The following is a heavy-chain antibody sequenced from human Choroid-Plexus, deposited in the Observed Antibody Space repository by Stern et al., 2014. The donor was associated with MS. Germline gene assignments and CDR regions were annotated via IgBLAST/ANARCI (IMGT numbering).Heavy chain of an antibody. Sequence: QLVQSGAEVKKPWASVKVSCKTSGYIFTGYYIHWVRQAPGQGLEWMAWINPNTGGPKYAQKFQGRVTMSRDTSISTAYVELSSLTSDDTAVYYCARDQRGITIFGVVTDYYYLGMDVWGQGTTVTVSS. V-gene: IGHV1-2*02. CDR3: ARDQRGITIFGVVTDYYYLGMDV. CDR2: INPNTGGP. CDR1: GYIFTGYY. J-gene: IGHJ6*02. D-gene: IGHD3-3*01.